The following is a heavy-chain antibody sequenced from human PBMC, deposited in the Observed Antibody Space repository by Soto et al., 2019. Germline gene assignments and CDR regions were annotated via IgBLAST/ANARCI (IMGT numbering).Heavy chain of an antibody. J-gene: IGHJ5*02. Sequence: SDTLSLTCAVYGGSFSNYYWSWIRQPPGKGLEWIGEINHSGSTNYNPSLKSRFTISVDTSKSQFSLTLSSVTAADTAVYYCATSSGSWPHNWSDPWGQGTLVTVSS. CDR1: GGSFSNYY. V-gene: IGHV4-34*01. CDR3: ATSSGSWPHNWSDP. CDR2: INHSGST. D-gene: IGHD6-13*01.